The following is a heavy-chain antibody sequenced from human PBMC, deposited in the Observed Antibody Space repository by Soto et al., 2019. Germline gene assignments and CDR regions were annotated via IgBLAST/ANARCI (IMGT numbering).Heavy chain of an antibody. CDR3: ARAPSVSYCSEY. CDR2: ISSSSSYI. Sequence: PGGSLRFSGAASGFTFSSYSMNWVRQAPGKGLEWVSSISSSSSYIYYADSVKGRFTISRDNAKNSLYLQRNSLRAEDTAVYYCARAPSVSYCSEYWGQRRLVTVSS. CDR1: GFTFSSYS. D-gene: IGHD1-26*01. J-gene: IGHJ4*02. V-gene: IGHV3-21*01.